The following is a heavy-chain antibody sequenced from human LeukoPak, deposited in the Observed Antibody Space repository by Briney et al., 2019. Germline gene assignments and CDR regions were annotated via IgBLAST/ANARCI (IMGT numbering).Heavy chain of an antibody. Sequence: GGSLRLSCAASGFTFDDYGMSWVRQAPGKGLEWVSGIGGSGVRTYYADSVKGRFTISRDNSKNTLYLQMNSLRAEDTAVYYCAKDHRDYYDSSGYYYYWGQGTLVTVSS. D-gene: IGHD3-22*01. CDR2: IGGSGVRT. V-gene: IGHV3-23*01. J-gene: IGHJ4*02. CDR1: GFTFDDYG. CDR3: AKDHRDYYDSSGYYYY.